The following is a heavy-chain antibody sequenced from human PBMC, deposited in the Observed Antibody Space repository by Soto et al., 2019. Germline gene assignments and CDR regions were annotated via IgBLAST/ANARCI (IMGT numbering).Heavy chain of an antibody. V-gene: IGHV3-15*01. CDR2: IKSKTDGGAA. D-gene: IGHD4-17*01. CDR3: TTDPGDYEDF. CDR1: GFTFINAW. J-gene: IGHJ4*02. Sequence: EVQLVESGGGFVKPGGSLRLSCEGSGFTFINAWMSWVRQAPGKGLEWVGRIKSKTDGGAADYAAPVRGRFTISRDDSKNTLYVQMNSLKIEDSALYYCTTDPGDYEDFWGQGTLVTVSS.